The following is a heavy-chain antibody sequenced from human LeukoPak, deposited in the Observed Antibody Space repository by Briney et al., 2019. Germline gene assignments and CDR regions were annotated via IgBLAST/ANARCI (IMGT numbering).Heavy chain of an antibody. J-gene: IGHJ6*03. Sequence: SETLSLSCAVTGTSFSGYSLTWIRQPPGRGLEWIGEIDHTGSTNSNPSLKRRVTMSVDTPNKQFSLRLSSVTAADTAIYYCARGDTLFGVADYLYAYMDVWGTGTTVAVSS. CDR2: IDHTGST. V-gene: IGHV4-34*01. CDR3: ARGDTLFGVADYLYAYMDV. D-gene: IGHD3-3*01. CDR1: GTSFSGYS.